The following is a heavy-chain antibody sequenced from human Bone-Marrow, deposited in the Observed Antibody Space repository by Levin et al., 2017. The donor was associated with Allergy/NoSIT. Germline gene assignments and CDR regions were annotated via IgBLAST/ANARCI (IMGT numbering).Heavy chain of an antibody. CDR3: TRAQAVARVHADGFDL. Sequence: SGESLKISCAASGFTFSDHYMDWVRQAPGKGLEWVGRIRNTANRYTTEYAASVKGRFIVSRDDSKNLLFLQMNSLRTEDTAVYFCTRAQAVARVHADGFDLWGQGTMVNVST. CDR1: GFTFSDHY. V-gene: IGHV3-72*01. J-gene: IGHJ3*01. D-gene: IGHD6-19*01. CDR2: IRNTANRYTT.